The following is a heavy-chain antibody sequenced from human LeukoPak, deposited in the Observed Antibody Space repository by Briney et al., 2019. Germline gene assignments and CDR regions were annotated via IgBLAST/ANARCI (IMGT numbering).Heavy chain of an antibody. Sequence: GGSLRLSCAASGFTFSSYEMNWVRQAPGKGLEWVSAISGSGGSTYYADSVKGRFTISRDNSKNTLYLQMNSLRAEDTAVYYCAKGARYYDFWSGPPHYYYGMDVWGQGTTVTVSS. J-gene: IGHJ6*02. D-gene: IGHD3-3*01. CDR1: GFTFSSYE. CDR2: ISGSGGST. CDR3: AKGARYYDFWSGPPHYYYGMDV. V-gene: IGHV3-23*01.